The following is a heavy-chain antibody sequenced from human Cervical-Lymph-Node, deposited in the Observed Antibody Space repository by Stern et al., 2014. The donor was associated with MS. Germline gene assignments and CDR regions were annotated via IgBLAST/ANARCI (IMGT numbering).Heavy chain of an antibody. CDR3: TNSFDY. J-gene: IGHJ4*02. Sequence: EVELVESGGGLVKPGGSLRLSCAASGFNLTKAWVSWVREAGGKGLEWFGRIKSKSDGGTTDYSAPVKDRFTISRYESTDTVYLQINSLNTEDTAVYFCTNSFDYWGQGTLVTVSS. CDR2: IKSKSDGGTT. CDR1: GFNLTKAW. D-gene: IGHD4-11*01. V-gene: IGHV3-15*01.